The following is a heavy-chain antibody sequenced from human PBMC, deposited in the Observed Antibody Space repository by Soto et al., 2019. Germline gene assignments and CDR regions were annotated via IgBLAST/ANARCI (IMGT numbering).Heavy chain of an antibody. J-gene: IGHJ4*02. CDR3: ARGGNRPRWYYFDY. V-gene: IGHV3-30*04. CDR1: GFSLTTYP. CDR2: ISYDGKNK. Sequence: TGGSLRLSCVASGFSLTTYPMHWVRQAPGRGLEWVAVISYDGKNKYYGDSVKGRFTISRDNSKNTLYLEMNNLRGEDTAVFYCARGGNRPRWYYFDYWGQGVLVTVSS. D-gene: IGHD1-20*01.